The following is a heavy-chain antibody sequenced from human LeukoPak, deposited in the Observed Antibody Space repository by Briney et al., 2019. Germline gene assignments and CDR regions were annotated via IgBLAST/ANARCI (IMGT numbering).Heavy chain of an antibody. CDR3: ARRLGQQLVQAGDAFDI. Sequence: SETLSLTCAVYGGSFNAYYWSWIRQPPGKGLEWIGEINHSGSANYNPSLKSRVIISVDTSKKQFSLKLISVTAADTAVYYCARRLGQQLVQAGDAFDIWGQGTMVTVSS. V-gene: IGHV4-34*01. CDR2: INHSGSA. D-gene: IGHD6-13*01. J-gene: IGHJ3*02. CDR1: GGSFNAYY.